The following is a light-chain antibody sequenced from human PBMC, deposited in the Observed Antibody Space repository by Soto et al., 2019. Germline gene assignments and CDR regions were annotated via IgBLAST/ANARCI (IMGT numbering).Light chain of an antibody. CDR2: DTS. CDR3: QYYSDYSWT. V-gene: IGKV1-5*01. CDR1: QTHIAY. Sequence: DVHLTQSPSTLSVSVGDRVTITCRASQTHIAYLAWYQQKPGTAPKLLIYDTSSLETGVPSRFSGSRSATHFTLTISRLQPDDFATYYCQYYSDYSWTFCQGTKVDLK. J-gene: IGKJ1*01.